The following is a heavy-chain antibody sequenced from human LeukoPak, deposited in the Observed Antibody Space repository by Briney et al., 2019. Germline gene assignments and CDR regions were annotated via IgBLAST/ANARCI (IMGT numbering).Heavy chain of an antibody. Sequence: SETLSLTCTVSGDSISSYYWSWIRQPPGKGLEWIGYVYYSGSTNYNPSLKSRVTLSVDTSKNQFSLKLSSVTAADTAVYYCARERRCSTTSCVRDYYYYYMDVWGKGTTVTVSS. CDR1: GDSISSYY. V-gene: IGHV4-59*01. CDR3: ARERRCSTTSCVRDYYYYYMDV. CDR2: VYYSGST. D-gene: IGHD2-2*01. J-gene: IGHJ6*03.